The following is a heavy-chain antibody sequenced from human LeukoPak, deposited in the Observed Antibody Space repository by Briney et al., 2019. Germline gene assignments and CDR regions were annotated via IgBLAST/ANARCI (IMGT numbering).Heavy chain of an antibody. D-gene: IGHD2-15*01. Sequence: PSETLSLTCGVSGGSLTGYYWSWIRQPPGKGLEWIGEINHSGSTKYNPSLESRVSISLDTSKNQFSLKLSSVTAADTAVYYCATVVVPGWFDPWGQGTLVTVSS. V-gene: IGHV4-34*01. CDR3: ATVVVPGWFDP. J-gene: IGHJ5*02. CDR2: INHSGST. CDR1: GGSLTGYY.